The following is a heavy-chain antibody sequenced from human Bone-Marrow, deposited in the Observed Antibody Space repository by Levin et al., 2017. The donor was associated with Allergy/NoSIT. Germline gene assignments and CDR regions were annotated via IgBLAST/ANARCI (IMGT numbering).Heavy chain of an antibody. CDR3: VREVESGGAYYGLDV. CDR1: GFTFNSHD. CDR2: IDTAGGT. Sequence: GGSLRLSCAVSGFTFNSHDMHWVRQPTGKGLEWVSAIDTAGGTYYAGSVKGRFTISRENAKNSLYLQMDSLRAGDTAVYYCVREVESGGAYYGLDVWGQGTTVTVSS. V-gene: IGHV3-13*01. J-gene: IGHJ6*02. D-gene: IGHD1-26*01.